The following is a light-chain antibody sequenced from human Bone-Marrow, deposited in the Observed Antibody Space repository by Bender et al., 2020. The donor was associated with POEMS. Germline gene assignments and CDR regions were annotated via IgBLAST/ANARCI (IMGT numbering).Light chain of an antibody. J-gene: IGLJ2*01. Sequence: QSALTQPASVSGSPGQSITISCTGTSSDVGAYNYVSWYQQHPGKAPKLMIYDVSNRPSGVSIRFSGSRSGNTASLTISGLQAEDEADYYCSSYTTSHTLVFGGGTKLTVL. CDR2: DVS. CDR3: SSYTTSHTLV. V-gene: IGLV2-14*01. CDR1: SSDVGAYNY.